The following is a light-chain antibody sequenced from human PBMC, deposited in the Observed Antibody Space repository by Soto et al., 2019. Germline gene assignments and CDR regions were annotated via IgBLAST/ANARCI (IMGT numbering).Light chain of an antibody. CDR2: KAS. CDR1: QTISSW. V-gene: IGKV1-5*03. CDR3: LQHNSYPLT. Sequence: DIQMTQSPSTLSGSVGDRVTITCRASQTISSWLAWYQQKPGKAPKLLIYKASTLKSGVPSRFSGSGSGTEFTLTISSLQSEDFATYYCLQHNSYPLTFGPGTKVDIK. J-gene: IGKJ3*01.